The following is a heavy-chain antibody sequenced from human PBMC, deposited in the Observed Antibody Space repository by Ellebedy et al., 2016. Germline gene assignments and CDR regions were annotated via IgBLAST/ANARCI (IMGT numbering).Heavy chain of an antibody. Sequence: SETLSLTCAVYGGSFSGYYWSWIRQPPGKGLEWIGEINHSGSTYYNPSLKSRVTISVDTSKNQFSLKLSSVTAADTAVYYCASWWELRGGGAFDIWGQGTMVTVSS. CDR3: ASWWELRGGGAFDI. CDR1: GGSFSGYY. J-gene: IGHJ3*02. CDR2: INHSGST. D-gene: IGHD1-26*01. V-gene: IGHV4-34*01.